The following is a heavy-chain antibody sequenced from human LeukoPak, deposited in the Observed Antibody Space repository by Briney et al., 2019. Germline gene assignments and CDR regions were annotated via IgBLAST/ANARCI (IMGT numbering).Heavy chain of an antibody. CDR3: ARGLYSGYYMSGY. CDR1: GYSFSSFW. V-gene: IGHV5-10-1*01. D-gene: IGHD5-12*01. J-gene: IGHJ4*02. CDR2: IDPFDSNT. Sequence: GESLRISFQGSGYSFSSFWINWVRPMPGKGREWMGRIDPFDSNTNYSPSFEGHVSISADKSMSTAYLQWTSLKASDTAIYYCARGLYSGYYMSGYWGQGTRVTVSS.